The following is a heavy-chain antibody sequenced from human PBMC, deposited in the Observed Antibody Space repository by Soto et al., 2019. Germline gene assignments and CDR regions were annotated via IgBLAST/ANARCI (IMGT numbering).Heavy chain of an antibody. V-gene: IGHV4-59*01. CDR1: CDSITGYY. D-gene: IGHD4-17*01. CDR3: ARNHFGDPPLNNSFDP. J-gene: IGHJ5*02. CDR2: IDYRGSS. Sequence: KPSETLSLTCSVSCDSITGYYWSWIRWPPGKGLEGVGYIDYRGSSDYGPSLKSRVSISVDTSKNQFSLRLTSVTAADTAVYYCARNHFGDPPLNNSFDPCGQGSLVTVSP.